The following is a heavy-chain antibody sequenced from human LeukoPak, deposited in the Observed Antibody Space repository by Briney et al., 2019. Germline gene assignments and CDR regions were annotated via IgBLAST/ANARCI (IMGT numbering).Heavy chain of an antibody. J-gene: IGHJ4*02. Sequence: QTGGSLRLSCAASGFTFSSYAMSWVRQAPGKGLEWVSAISGSGGSTYYADSVKGRFTISRDYSKNTLDLQMNSLRTEDTAVYYCVRQDCSGGSCYLDSWGQGTLVTVSS. CDR2: ISGSGGST. CDR1: GFTFSSYA. D-gene: IGHD2-15*01. V-gene: IGHV3-23*01. CDR3: VRQDCSGGSCYLDS.